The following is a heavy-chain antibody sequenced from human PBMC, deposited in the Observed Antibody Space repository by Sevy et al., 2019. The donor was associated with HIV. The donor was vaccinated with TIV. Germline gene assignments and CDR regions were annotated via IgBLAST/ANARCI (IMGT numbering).Heavy chain of an antibody. CDR2: IYHSGST. J-gene: IGHJ4*02. CDR1: GYSISSGYY. D-gene: IGHD3-22*01. V-gene: IGHV4-38-2*02. Sequence: SETLSLTCAVSGYSISSGYYWGWIRQPPGKGLEWIGSIYHSGSTYYNPSLKSRVTISVDTSKNQFSLKLSSVTAADTAVYYCARDSEIVVDWVQGTLVTVSS. CDR3: ARDSEIVVD.